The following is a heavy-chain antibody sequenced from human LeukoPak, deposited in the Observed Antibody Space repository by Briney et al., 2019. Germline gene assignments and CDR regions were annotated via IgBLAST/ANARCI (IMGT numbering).Heavy chain of an antibody. V-gene: IGHV1-18*01. J-gene: IGHJ4*02. Sequence: ASVKVSCKASGYTFTSYGISWVRQAPGQGLEWMGWINAYNGNTNYAQKLQGRVTMTTDTSTSTAYMELRSLRSDDTAVYYCVCCSSTSCDSGLDYWGQGTLVTVSS. CDR3: VCCSSTSCDSGLDY. D-gene: IGHD2-2*01. CDR2: INAYNGNT. CDR1: GYTFTSYG.